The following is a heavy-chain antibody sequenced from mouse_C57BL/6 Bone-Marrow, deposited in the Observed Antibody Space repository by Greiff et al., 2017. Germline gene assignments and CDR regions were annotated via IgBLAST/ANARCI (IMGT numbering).Heavy chain of an antibody. V-gene: IGHV1-81*01. CDR2: IYPRSGNT. J-gene: IGHJ1*03. CDR3: AREGDCHWYFDV. Sequence: VQLQQSGAELARPGASVKLSCKASGYTFTSYGISWVKQRTGQGLEWIGEIYPRSGNTYYNEKFKGKATLTADKSSSTAYMELRSLTSEDSAVYVWAREGDCHWYFDVWGTGTTVTVSS. CDR1: GYTFTSYG.